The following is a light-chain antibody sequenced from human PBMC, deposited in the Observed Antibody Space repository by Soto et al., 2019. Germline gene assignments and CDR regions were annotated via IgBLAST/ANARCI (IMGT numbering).Light chain of an antibody. CDR3: RQHENSLT. V-gene: IGKV3-20*01. Sequence: IVMTEGQYSRSGSPGERATLSCRASQSVSSNLAWYQQKPGQAPRLLIYGASSRATGIPDRFSGSGSGPDFTLTFSRLEPEEFAVYSCRQHENSLTLGQGRRLEIK. CDR2: GAS. CDR1: QSVSSN. J-gene: IGKJ5*01.